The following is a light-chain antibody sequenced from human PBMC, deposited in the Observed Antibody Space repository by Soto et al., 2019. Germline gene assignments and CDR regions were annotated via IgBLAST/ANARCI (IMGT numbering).Light chain of an antibody. J-gene: IGKJ1*01. Sequence: DIQMTQSPSSLSASVGDRVTITCRASQSISSSLNWYQQKPGKAPTLLIDAAASLQSGVPSRFSGSGSGTDFTLTISSLQPEDFATYYCQQSYSTPPTFGQGTKVEIK. V-gene: IGKV1-39*01. CDR3: QQSYSTPPT. CDR2: AAA. CDR1: QSISSS.